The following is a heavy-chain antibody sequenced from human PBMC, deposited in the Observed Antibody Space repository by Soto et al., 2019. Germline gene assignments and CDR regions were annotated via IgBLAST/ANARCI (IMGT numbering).Heavy chain of an antibody. V-gene: IGHV1-18*01. J-gene: IGHJ6*03. Sequence: HVQLVQSGTEVKKPGASVKVSCKASGYRFTSYGFSWVRQAPGQGLEWLGWISGYNGNTNYAQKVQGRVTMTTDRSTRTAYMELTSLRSDDTAVYYCARALFGGDYYYMDVWGKGTTVTVSS. D-gene: IGHD2-15*01. CDR3: ARALFGGDYYYMDV. CDR2: ISGYNGNT. CDR1: GYRFTSYG.